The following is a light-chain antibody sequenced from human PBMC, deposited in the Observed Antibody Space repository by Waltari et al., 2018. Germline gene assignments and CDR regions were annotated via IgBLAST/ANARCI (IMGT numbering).Light chain of an antibody. J-gene: IGLJ2*01. CDR3: SSYTSSSPVV. V-gene: IGLV2-14*01. CDR1: SSDVGGYNY. CDR2: DVS. Sequence: QSALTQPASVSGSPGQSITISCTGTSSDVGGYNYVSWYQQHPGKAPKLMIYDVSKRPSGVSNRFSGSKSGNTASLTISGLQAEDEAEYYCSSYTSSSPVVFGGGTKLTVL.